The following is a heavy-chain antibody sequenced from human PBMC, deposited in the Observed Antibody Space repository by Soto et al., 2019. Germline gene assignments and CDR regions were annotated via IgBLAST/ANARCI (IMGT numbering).Heavy chain of an antibody. J-gene: IGHJ6*02. CDR3: ARAARSSGYSGYYYGRDV. V-gene: IGHV4-59*01. CDR1: GGSISSYY. Sequence: SETLSLTCTVSGGSISSYYWTWIRPPPGKGLEWIGCIYYSGSTNYNPSLQSLVTISVDTSQNQFSLTLSSVTDADTAVYYCARAARSSGYSGYYYGRDVWGQGTTVTVSS. D-gene: IGHD6-13*01. CDR2: IYYSGST.